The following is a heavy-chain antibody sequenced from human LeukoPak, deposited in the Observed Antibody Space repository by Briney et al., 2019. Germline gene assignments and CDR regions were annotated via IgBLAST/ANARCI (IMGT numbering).Heavy chain of an antibody. CDR3: ARNYGSGSYLTPYYYMDV. V-gene: IGHV4-59*08. Sequence: SETLSLTCSVSGGSISSYYWSWIRQPPGKGLEWIGDIYYSGSTNYNPSLKSRVTISVDTSKNQFSLKLSSVTAADTAVYYCARNYGSGSYLTPYYYMDVWGKGTTVTTSS. CDR2: IYYSGST. D-gene: IGHD3-10*01. CDR1: GGSISSYY. J-gene: IGHJ6*03.